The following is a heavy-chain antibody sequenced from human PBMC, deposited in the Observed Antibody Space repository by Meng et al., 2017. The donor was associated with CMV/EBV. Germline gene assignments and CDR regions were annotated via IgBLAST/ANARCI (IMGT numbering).Heavy chain of an antibody. D-gene: IGHD5-24*01. Sequence: GVSLKISCAASGFTFSDYYMGWIHQAPGRGLEWISHLTRSGNTVFYADSVKGRFTVSRDNSKNSLYLQMNSLRAEDTAVYYCARGRGWLQPAVAFDIWGQGTMVTVSS. CDR1: GFTFSDYY. CDR3: ARGRGWLQPAVAFDI. CDR2: LTRSGNTV. J-gene: IGHJ3*02. V-gene: IGHV3-11*04.